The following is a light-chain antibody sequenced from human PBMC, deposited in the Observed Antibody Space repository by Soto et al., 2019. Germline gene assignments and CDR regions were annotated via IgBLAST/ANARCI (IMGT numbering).Light chain of an antibody. CDR1: QTVISNS. CDR3: QLYGGSPKT. Sequence: EIVLTQSPGTLSLSPGEGGTLSCRASQTVISNSLARYQHKPGHPPRLLSRGASTRAPGSPDMFSGSRSGTDFTLTSSRLEPEDCAVYYSQLYGGSPKTFGQGTKVDSK. V-gene: IGKV3-20*01. CDR2: GAS. J-gene: IGKJ1*01.